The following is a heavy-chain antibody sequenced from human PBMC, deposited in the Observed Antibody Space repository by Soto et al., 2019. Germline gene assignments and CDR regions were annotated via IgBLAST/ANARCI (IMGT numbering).Heavy chain of an antibody. CDR3: ACLYNWNGWSDY. D-gene: IGHD1-20*01. Sequence: QVQLQESGPGLVKPSETLSLTCTVSGVSITSYYWSWIRQPAGKGLEWLGRIYSSGSTNYNPSLKSRGTMSIDTSKNQFSLKLSSVTAADTAVYYCACLYNWNGWSDYWGQGTLVTVSS. CDR1: GVSITSYY. V-gene: IGHV4-4*07. J-gene: IGHJ4*02. CDR2: IYSSGST.